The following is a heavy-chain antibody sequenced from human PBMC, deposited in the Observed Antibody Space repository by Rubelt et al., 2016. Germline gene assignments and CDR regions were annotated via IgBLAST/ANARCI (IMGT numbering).Heavy chain of an antibody. CDR1: GFSLSGYS. D-gene: IGHD1-26*01. CDR3: AGSLVGDTFPDY. CDR2: ISGSSTTI. J-gene: IGHJ4*02. Sequence: EVQMVESGGGLVQPGGSLRLSCAASGFSLSGYSMDWVRQVPGKGLEWISYISGSSTTIYYADSVMGRFTISSDNAKNSLYLQMNSLRDEDTAVGDCAGSLVGDTFPDYWGQGTLVTVSS. V-gene: IGHV3-48*02.